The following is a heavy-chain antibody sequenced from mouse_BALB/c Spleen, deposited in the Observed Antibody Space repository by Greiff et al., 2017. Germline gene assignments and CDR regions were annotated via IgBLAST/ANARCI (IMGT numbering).Heavy chain of an antibody. CDR2: INPGSGGT. D-gene: IGHD1-2*01. CDR3: ARGGTTATFDD. J-gene: IGHJ2*01. Sequence: QVQLQPSGAELVRPGPSVKVSCKASGYAFPNYLIEWVKQRPGQGLEWIGVINPGSGGTNYNEKFKGKATLTADKSSRTDYMQLSSMTSDDAAVYFCARGGTTATFDDWGQGTTLTVSS. CDR1: GYAFPNYL. V-gene: IGHV1-54*01.